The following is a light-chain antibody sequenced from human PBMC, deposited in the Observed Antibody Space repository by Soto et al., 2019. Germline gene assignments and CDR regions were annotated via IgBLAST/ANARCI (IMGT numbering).Light chain of an antibody. CDR2: GAS. Sequence: EIVLTQTPATLSVSPGDRVTLSCRASQSVSINLAWYQQKPGQTPRLLIYGASTRATGVPPRFSGSRSGTEFTLTISSLQSEDFAVYYCQQYFNWPPYTFGQGTKLDFK. V-gene: IGKV3-15*01. CDR1: QSVSIN. J-gene: IGKJ2*01. CDR3: QQYFNWPPYT.